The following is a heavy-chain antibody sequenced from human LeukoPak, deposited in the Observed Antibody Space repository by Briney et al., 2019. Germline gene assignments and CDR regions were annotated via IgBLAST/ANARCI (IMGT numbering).Heavy chain of an antibody. CDR3: ARDLTHYYGSGNWFDP. CDR2: ISYDGSNK. Sequence: PGGSLRLSCAASGFTFSSYGMHWVRQAPGKGLEWVAVISYDGSNKYYADSVKGRFTISRDNSKNTLYLQMNSLRAEDTAVYYCARDLTHYYGSGNWFDPWGQGTLVTVSS. D-gene: IGHD3-10*01. CDR1: GFTFSSYG. J-gene: IGHJ5*02. V-gene: IGHV3-30*03.